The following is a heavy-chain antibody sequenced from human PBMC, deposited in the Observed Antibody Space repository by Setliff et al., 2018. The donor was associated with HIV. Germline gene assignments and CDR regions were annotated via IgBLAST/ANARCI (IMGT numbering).Heavy chain of an antibody. V-gene: IGHV1-2*06. CDR3: AKQGYSDSLYAFDV. CDR1: GYTFTAYY. D-gene: IGHD1-26*01. J-gene: IGHJ3*01. CDR2: IHPNTGST. Sequence: ASVKVSCKTSGYTFTAYYIYWVRQAPGHGLELMGRIHPNTGSTNYLQEFQGRVTITRDTSMSTVYMALTGLTSDDTAVYYCAKQGYSDSLYAFDVWGQETMVTVSS.